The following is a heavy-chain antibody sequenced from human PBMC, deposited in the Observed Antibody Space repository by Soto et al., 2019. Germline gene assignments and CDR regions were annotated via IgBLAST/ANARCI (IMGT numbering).Heavy chain of an antibody. CDR3: AKEARHYYDSSGSNSFFDY. J-gene: IGHJ4*02. CDR1: GFTFSSYA. CDR2: VSGSGGST. V-gene: IGHV3-23*01. D-gene: IGHD3-22*01. Sequence: EVQLLESGGGLVQPGGSLRLSCAASGFTFSSYAMSWVRQAPGKGLEGVSGVSGSGGSTHYADSVKGRFTISRDNSKNTLYLQMNSLRAEDTAVYYCAKEARHYYDSSGSNSFFDYWGQGTLVTVSS.